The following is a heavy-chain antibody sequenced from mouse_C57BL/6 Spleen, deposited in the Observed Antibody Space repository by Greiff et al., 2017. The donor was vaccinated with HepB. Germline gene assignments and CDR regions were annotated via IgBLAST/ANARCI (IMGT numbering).Heavy chain of an antibody. CDR3: ARQFYY. J-gene: IGHJ2*01. CDR2: IDPSDSYT. CDR1: GYTFTSYW. Sequence: QVQLQQPGAELVMPGASVKLSCKASGYTFTSYWMHWVKQRPGQGLEWIGEIDPSDSYTNYNQKFKGKSTLTVDKSSSTAYMQLSSLTSEDSAVYYCARQFYYWGQGTTLTVSS. V-gene: IGHV1-69*01.